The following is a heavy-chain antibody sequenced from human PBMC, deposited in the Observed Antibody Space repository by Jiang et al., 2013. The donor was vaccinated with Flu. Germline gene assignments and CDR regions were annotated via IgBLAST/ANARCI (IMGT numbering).Heavy chain of an antibody. J-gene: IGHJ6*04. CDR3: ARIGAIFGVDPYYYYGMDV. D-gene: IGHD3-3*01. Sequence: LLKPSETLSLTCAVYGGSFSGYYWSWIRQPPGKGLEWIGEINHSGSTNYNPSLKSRVTISVDTSKNQFSLKLSSVTAADTAVYYCARIGAIFGVDPYYYYGMDVWGKGTTVTVSS. CDR1: GGSFSGYY. V-gene: IGHV4-34*01. CDR2: INHSGST.